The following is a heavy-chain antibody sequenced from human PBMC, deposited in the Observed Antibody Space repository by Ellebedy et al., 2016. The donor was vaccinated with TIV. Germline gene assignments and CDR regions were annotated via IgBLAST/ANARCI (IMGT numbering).Heavy chain of an antibody. V-gene: IGHV1-2*02. D-gene: IGHD2-2*01. CDR2: INPNSGGT. Sequence: ASVKVSXXASGYTFTGYYMHWVRQAPGQGLEWMGWINPNSGGTNYAQKFQGRVTMTRDTSISTAYMELSRLRSDDTAVYYCARGGIVAFFGGYCSSTSCSFDYWGQGTLVTVSS. CDR1: GYTFTGYY. J-gene: IGHJ4*02. CDR3: ARGGIVAFFGGYCSSTSCSFDY.